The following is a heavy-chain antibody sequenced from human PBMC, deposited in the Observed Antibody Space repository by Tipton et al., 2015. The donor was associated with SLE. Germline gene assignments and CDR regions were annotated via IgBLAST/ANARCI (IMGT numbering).Heavy chain of an antibody. D-gene: IGHD3-22*01. V-gene: IGHV4-31*03. CDR3: ARGGHYYYESSGFLDY. CDR2: IYYSGST. Sequence: TLSLTCTVSGGSISSGGYYWSWIRQHPGKGPEWIGYIYYSGSTYYNPTLKSRVTISIDTSKNQFSLRLTSVTAADTAAYFCARGGHYYYESSGFLDYWGRGTLVTVSS. CDR1: GGSISSGGYY. J-gene: IGHJ4*02.